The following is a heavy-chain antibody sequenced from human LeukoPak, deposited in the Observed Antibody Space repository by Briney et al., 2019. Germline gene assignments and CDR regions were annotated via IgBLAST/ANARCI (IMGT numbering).Heavy chain of an antibody. CDR1: GFTFSSYS. J-gene: IGHJ4*02. Sequence: GGSLRLSCAASGFTFSSYSMNWVRQAPGKGLEWVSSISSSSSYIYYADSVKGRFTISRDNAKNSLYLQMNSLRAEDTAVYYCARTIVGATLYVDYWGQGTLVTVSS. CDR2: ISSSSSYI. V-gene: IGHV3-21*01. CDR3: ARTIVGATLYVDY. D-gene: IGHD1-26*01.